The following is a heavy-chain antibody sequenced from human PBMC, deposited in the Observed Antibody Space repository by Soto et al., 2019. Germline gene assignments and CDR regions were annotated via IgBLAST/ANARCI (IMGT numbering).Heavy chain of an antibody. J-gene: IGHJ3*02. CDR3: AHSPEGYCISTSCYAGMGAFDI. CDR1: GFSLSSSGAG. Sequence: QITLKESGPTLVKPTQTLTLTCTFSGFSLSSSGAGVGWIRQPPGKALEWLALIYWDDDKRYSPSLKSRLTITKDTSKNQVVFIMTNMDPVDTATYYCAHSPEGYCISTSCYAGMGAFDIWGQGTMVTVSS. D-gene: IGHD2-2*01. CDR2: IYWDDDK. V-gene: IGHV2-5*02.